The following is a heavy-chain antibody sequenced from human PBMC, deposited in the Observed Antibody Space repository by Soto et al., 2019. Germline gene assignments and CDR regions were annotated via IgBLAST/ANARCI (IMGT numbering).Heavy chain of an antibody. CDR2: ISAYNGNT. D-gene: IGHD6-13*01. Sequence: QVQLVQSGAEVKKPGASVKVSCKASGYTFTSYGISWVRQAPGQGLEWMGWISAYNGNTNYAQKLHGRVTMTTDTSTSTANMELRSPRSDDTAMYYYARKSAAGTYYYYGMDVWGHGTTVTVSS. V-gene: IGHV1-18*01. CDR3: ARKSAAGTYYYYGMDV. CDR1: GYTFTSYG. J-gene: IGHJ6*02.